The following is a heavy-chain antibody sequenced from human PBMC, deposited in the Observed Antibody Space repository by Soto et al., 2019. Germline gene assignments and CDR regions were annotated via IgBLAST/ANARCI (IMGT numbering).Heavy chain of an antibody. Sequence: QLQLQESGPGLVKPSETLSLTCTVSGGSISSSSYYWGWIRQPPGKGLEWIGSIYYSGSTYYNPSLKSRVTIAVDPSKSQFSLKLSSVTAADTAVYYCARRLGGVVVPAAMSGADYYYYYYMDVWGKGTTVTVSS. CDR2: IYYSGST. V-gene: IGHV4-39*01. CDR3: ARRLGGVVVPAAMSGADYYYYYYMDV. CDR1: GGSISSSSYY. J-gene: IGHJ6*03. D-gene: IGHD2-2*01.